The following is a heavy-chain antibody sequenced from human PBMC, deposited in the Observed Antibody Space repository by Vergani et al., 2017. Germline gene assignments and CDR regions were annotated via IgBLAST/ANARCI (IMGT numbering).Heavy chain of an antibody. CDR1: GGTFSSYA. V-gene: IGHV1-69*06. CDR2: IIPIFGTA. D-gene: IGHD3-10*01. CDR3: ASCYTVVRGVIITDYYYYGMDV. J-gene: IGHJ6*02. Sequence: VQLLESGAEVKKPGSSVKVSCKASGGTFSSYAISWVRQAPGQGLEWMGGIIPIFGTANYAQKFQGRVTITADKSTSTAYMELSSLRSEDTAVYYCASCYTVVRGVIITDYYYYGMDVWGQGTTVTVSS.